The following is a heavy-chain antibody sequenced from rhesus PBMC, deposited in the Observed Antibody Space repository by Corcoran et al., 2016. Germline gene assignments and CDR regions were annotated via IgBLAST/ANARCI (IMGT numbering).Heavy chain of an antibody. CDR1: GFTFSNSW. V-gene: IGHV3-30*02. D-gene: IGHD3-3*01. J-gene: IGHJ4*01. Sequence: GESGAGLVQPGGSLRLSCAASGFTFSNSWMSWVRQAPGKGLEWVARIKRKADGETADYAASVKGRFTISRDDSKNTLYLQMNSLKTEDTAVYYCTTDHIDFWSGSTRYFDYWVQGVLVTVSS. CDR3: TTDHIDFWSGSTRYFDY. CDR2: IKRKADGETA.